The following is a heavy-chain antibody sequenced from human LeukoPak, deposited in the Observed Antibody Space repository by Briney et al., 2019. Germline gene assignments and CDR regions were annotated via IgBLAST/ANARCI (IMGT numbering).Heavy chain of an antibody. Sequence: SQTLSLTCAISGDSVSSNSAVWNWITQSPSRGLEWLGRTYYRSKWYNDYAVSVRSRISINPDTSKNQFFLQLNSVTPEDTAVYYCARGGAAAGLDYWGQGTLVTVSS. CDR3: ARGGAAAGLDY. CDR2: TYYRSKWYN. V-gene: IGHV6-1*01. CDR1: GDSVSSNSAV. D-gene: IGHD6-13*01. J-gene: IGHJ4*02.